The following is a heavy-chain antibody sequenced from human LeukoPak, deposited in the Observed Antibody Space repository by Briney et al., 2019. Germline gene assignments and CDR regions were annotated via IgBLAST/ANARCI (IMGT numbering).Heavy chain of an antibody. CDR1: GFTFSSYA. J-gene: IGHJ4*02. V-gene: IGHV3-30-3*01. CDR3: AKDSRGFDY. D-gene: IGHD6-25*01. CDR2: ISYDGSNK. Sequence: PGGSLRLSCAASGFTFSSYAMHWVRQAPGKGLEWVAVISYDGSNKYYADSVKGRFTISRDHSMNTLFLQMNSLRADDTALYYCAKDSRGFDYWGQGTLVTVSS.